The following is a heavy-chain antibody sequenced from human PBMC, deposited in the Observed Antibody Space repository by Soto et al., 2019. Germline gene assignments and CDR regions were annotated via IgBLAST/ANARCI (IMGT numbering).Heavy chain of an antibody. CDR1: GGTFSSYA. V-gene: IGHV1-69*13. D-gene: IGHD2-2*01. CDR3: ARPIVVVPAASVRDAFDI. J-gene: IGHJ3*02. CDR2: IIPIFGTA. Sequence: SVKVSCKASGGTFSSYAISWVRQVPGQGLEWMGGIIPIFGTANYAQKFQGRVTITADESTSTAYMELSSLRSEDTAVYYCARPIVVVPAASVRDAFDIWGQGTMVTVSS.